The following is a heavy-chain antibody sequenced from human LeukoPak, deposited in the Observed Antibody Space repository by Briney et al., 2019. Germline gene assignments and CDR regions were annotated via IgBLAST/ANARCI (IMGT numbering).Heavy chain of an antibody. J-gene: IGHJ4*02. CDR2: INHSGST. V-gene: IGHV4-34*01. CDR1: GGSFSNYY. D-gene: IGHD3-10*01. CDR3: AGPGAGDLDY. Sequence: SETLSLTCAVYGGSFSNYYWSWVRQPPGKGLEWIGEINHSGSTNYNPSLKSRVTISVDTSKNHFSLKLSSVTVADTAVYYCAGPGAGDLDYWGQGTLVTVSS.